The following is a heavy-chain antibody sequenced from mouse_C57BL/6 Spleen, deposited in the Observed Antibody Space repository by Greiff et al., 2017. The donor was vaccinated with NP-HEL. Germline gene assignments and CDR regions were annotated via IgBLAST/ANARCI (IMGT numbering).Heavy chain of an antibody. CDR3: ARWDYYSYGWYFDV. D-gene: IGHD2-12*01. Sequence: QVQLQQPGAELVRPGSSVKLSCKASGYTFTSYWMDWVKQRPGQGLEWIGNIYPSDSETHYNQKFKDKATLTVDKSSSAAYMQLSSLTSEDSAVYYCARWDYYSYGWYFDVWGTGTTVTVSS. CDR2: IYPSDSET. V-gene: IGHV1-61*01. CDR1: GYTFTSYW. J-gene: IGHJ1*03.